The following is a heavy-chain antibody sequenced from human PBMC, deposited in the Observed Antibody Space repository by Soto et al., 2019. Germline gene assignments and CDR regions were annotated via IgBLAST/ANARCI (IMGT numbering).Heavy chain of an antibody. J-gene: IGHJ6*02. D-gene: IGHD2-8*02. CDR3: ARAQTDSWFGMDV. V-gene: IGHV3-48*02. CDR1: GFTFSSYS. CDR2: ISSSSSTI. Sequence: PGGSLRLSCAASGFTFSSYSMNWVRQAPGKGLEWVSYISSSSSTIYYADSVKGRFTISRDNAKNSLYPQMNSLRDEDTAVYYCARAQTDSWFGMDVWGQGTTVTVSS.